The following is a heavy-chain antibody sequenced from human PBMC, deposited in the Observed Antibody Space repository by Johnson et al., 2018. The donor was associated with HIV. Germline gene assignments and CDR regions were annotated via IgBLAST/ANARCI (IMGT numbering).Heavy chain of an antibody. V-gene: IGHV3-43D*03. D-gene: IGHD7-27*01. CDR3: AGDMGTHAFDI. CDR1: GFTFDNYA. J-gene: IGHJ3*02. Sequence: VQLVESGGVMVQPGGSLRLSCAVSGFTFDNYAMHWVRQAPGKGLEWVSLISWDGGSSHYADSVQGRFTISRDNTKNSLYLQMNSLRAEDTALYYGAGDMGTHAFDIWGQGTMVTVSS. CDR2: ISWDGGSS.